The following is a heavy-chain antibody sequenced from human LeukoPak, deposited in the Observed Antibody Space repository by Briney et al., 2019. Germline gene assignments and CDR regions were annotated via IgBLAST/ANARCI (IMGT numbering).Heavy chain of an antibody. CDR2: ISSSGSTI. V-gene: IGHV3-11*01. CDR3: AKYIVLTATRTFDY. CDR1: GFTFSDYY. Sequence: GGSLRLSCAASGFTFSDYYMSWIRQAPGKGLEWVSYISSSGSTIYYADSMKGRFTISRDNSENTLYLQMNSLRAEDTAVYYCAKYIVLTATRTFDYWGQGTLVTVSS. D-gene: IGHD2-21*02. J-gene: IGHJ4*02.